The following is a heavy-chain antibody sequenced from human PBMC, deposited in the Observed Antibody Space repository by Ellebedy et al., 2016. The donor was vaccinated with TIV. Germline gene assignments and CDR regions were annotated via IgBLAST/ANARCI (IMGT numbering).Heavy chain of an antibody. Sequence: GGSLRLSCAASGFTFSSYAMHWVRQAPGKGLEWVAVISYDGSNKYYADSVKGRFTISRDNSKNTLYLQMNSLRAEDTAVYYCARDAYRAAFDIWGQGTMVTVSS. CDR1: GFTFSSYA. CDR2: ISYDGSNK. V-gene: IGHV3-30*01. CDR3: ARDAYRAAFDI. J-gene: IGHJ3*02.